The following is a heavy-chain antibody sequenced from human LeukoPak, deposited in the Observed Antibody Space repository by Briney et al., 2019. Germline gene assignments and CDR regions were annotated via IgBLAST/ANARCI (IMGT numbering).Heavy chain of an antibody. CDR2: ISSGSTI. J-gene: IGHJ4*02. V-gene: IGHV3-11*01. D-gene: IGHD1-7*01. CDR3: AVTRTFDY. Sequence: GGSLRLSCAASGFTFSDYYMSWIRQAPGKGLEWVSYISSGSTIYYADSVKGRFTISRDNAKNSLYLQMNSLRAEDTAVYYCAVTRTFDYWGQGTLVTVSS. CDR1: GFTFSDYY.